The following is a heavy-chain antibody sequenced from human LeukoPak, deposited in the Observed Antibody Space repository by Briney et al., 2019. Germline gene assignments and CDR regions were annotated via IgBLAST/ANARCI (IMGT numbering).Heavy chain of an antibody. J-gene: IGHJ4*02. CDR3: ARDELVEMATIPGDY. CDR2: ISYDGSNK. D-gene: IGHD5-24*01. V-gene: IGHV3-30-3*01. CDR1: GFTSSSYA. Sequence: GALRLSCAASGFTSSSYAMHWVRQAPGKGLEWVAVISYDGSNKYYADSVKGRFTISRDNSKNTLYLQMNSLRAEDTAVYYCARDELVEMATIPGDYWGQGTLVTVSS.